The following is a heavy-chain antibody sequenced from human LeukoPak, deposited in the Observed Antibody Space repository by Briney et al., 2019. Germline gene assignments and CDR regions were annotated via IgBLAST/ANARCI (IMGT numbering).Heavy chain of an antibody. D-gene: IGHD6-13*01. CDR2: ISAYNGNT. Sequence: ASVKVSCKASGYTFTSYGISWVRQAPGQGLEWMGWISAYNGNTNYAQKLQGRVTMTTDTSTSTAYMEPRSLRSDDTAVYYCARDLAGAAAAGTFGYYYYYGMDVWGQGTTVTVSS. V-gene: IGHV1-18*01. CDR1: GYTFTSYG. J-gene: IGHJ6*02. CDR3: ARDLAGAAAAGTFGYYYYYGMDV.